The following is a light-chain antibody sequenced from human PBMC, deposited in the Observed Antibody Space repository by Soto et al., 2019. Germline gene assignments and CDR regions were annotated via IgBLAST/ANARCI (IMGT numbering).Light chain of an antibody. CDR1: SSDVGGYNY. J-gene: IGLJ2*01. V-gene: IGLV2-8*01. Sequence: QSVLTQPPSASGSLGQSVTISCTGTSSDVGGYNYVSWYQQHPGKAPKLMISGVSERPSGVPDRFSGSKSGNTASLTVSGLQAEDEADYYCSSYAGSDNWVFGGWTKLTVL. CDR3: SSYAGSDNWV. CDR2: GVS.